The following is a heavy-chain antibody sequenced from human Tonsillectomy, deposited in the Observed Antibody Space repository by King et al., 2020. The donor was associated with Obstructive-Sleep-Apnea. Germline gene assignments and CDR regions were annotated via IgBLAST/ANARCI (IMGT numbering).Heavy chain of an antibody. J-gene: IGHJ4*02. CDR1: GGSISSSSYY. CDR2: IYYSGST. Sequence: QLQESGPGLVKPSETLSLTCTVSGGSISSSSYYWGWIRQPPGKGLEWIGSIYYSGSTNYNPSLKSRVTISVDTSKNQFSLKLSSVTAADTAVYYCARAGGGYSYGYSDYWGQGTLVTVSS. D-gene: IGHD5-18*01. V-gene: IGHV4-39*07. CDR3: ARAGGGYSYGYSDY.